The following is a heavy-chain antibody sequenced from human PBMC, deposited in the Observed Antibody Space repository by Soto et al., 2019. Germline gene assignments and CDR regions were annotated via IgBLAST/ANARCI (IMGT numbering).Heavy chain of an antibody. CDR1: GGTFSSYA. D-gene: IGHD3-22*01. Sequence: SVKVSCKASGGTFSSYAISLVRQAPGQGLEWMGGIIPIFGTANYAQKFQGRVTITADESTSTAYMELSSLRSEDTAVYYCARELGSSGPGDNFDPWGQGTLVTVSS. J-gene: IGHJ5*02. CDR3: ARELGSSGPGDNFDP. CDR2: IIPIFGTA. V-gene: IGHV1-69*13.